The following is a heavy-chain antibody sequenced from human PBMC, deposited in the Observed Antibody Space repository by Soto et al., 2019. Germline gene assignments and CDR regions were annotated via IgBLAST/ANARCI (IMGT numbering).Heavy chain of an antibody. CDR1: GGTFSSYA. V-gene: IGHV1-69*01. J-gene: IGHJ4*02. Sequence: VKVSCKASGGTFSSYAISWVRQAPGQGLEWMGGIIPIFGTANYAQKFQGRVTITADESTSTAYMELSSLRSEDTAVYYCARTRAAEQPFDYWGQGTPVTVSS. CDR2: IIPIFGTA. CDR3: ARTRAAEQPFDY. D-gene: IGHD1-1*01.